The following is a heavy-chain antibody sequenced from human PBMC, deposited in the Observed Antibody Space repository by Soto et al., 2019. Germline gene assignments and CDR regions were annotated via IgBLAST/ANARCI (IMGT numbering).Heavy chain of an antibody. CDR2: MNPNSGNT. Sequence: ASVKVSCKASGYTFTSYDINWVRQATGQGLEWMGWMNPNSGNTGYAQKFQGRVTMTRNTSISTAYMELGSLTSEDTAVYYCARVPEDDYIWGSYRSWFDPWGQGTLVTVSS. V-gene: IGHV1-8*01. CDR3: ARVPEDDYIWGSYRSWFDP. D-gene: IGHD3-16*02. CDR1: GYTFTSYD. J-gene: IGHJ5*02.